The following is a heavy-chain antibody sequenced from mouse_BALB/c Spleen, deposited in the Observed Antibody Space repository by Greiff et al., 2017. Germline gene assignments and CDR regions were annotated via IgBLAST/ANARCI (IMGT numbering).Heavy chain of an antibody. CDR3: ARNWGITKGYYAMDY. CDR2: IWSGGST. V-gene: IGHV2-4-1*01. CDR1: GFSLTSYG. J-gene: IGHJ4*01. D-gene: IGHD2-4*01. Sequence: QVQLKQSGPGLVQPSQSLSITCTVSGFSLTSYGVHWVRQSPGKGLEWLGVIWSGGSTDYNAAFISRLSISKDNSKSQVFFKMNSLQADDTAIYYCARNWGITKGYYAMDYWGQGTSVTVSS.